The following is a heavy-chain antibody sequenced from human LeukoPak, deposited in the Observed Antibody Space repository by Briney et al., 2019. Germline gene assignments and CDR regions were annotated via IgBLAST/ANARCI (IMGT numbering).Heavy chain of an antibody. V-gene: IGHV3-33*06. CDR2: IWHDESRK. CDR1: GFIFSSYG. J-gene: IGHJ4*02. D-gene: IGHD3-22*01. Sequence: GGSLRLSCAVSGFIFSSYGMHWVRQAPGKGREWVAVIWHDESRKHYADSVQGRFTISRDNSKNTLYLQMNSLRAEDTAVYYCAKLQGAWRLYYESSGSYYFDSWGQGTLVTVSS. CDR3: AKLQGAWRLYYESSGSYYFDS.